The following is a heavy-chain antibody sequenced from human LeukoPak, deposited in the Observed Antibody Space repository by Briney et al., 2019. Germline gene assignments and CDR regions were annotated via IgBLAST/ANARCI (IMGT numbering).Heavy chain of an antibody. CDR2: ISYDGSNK. CDR3: ASDQGSSGWLSLWY. J-gene: IGHJ4*02. D-gene: IGHD6-19*01. Sequence: GGSLRLSCAASGFTFSSYAMSWVRQAPGKGLEWVAVISYDGSNKYYADSVKGRFTISRDNSKNTLYLQMNSLRAEDTAVYYCASDQGSSGWLSLWYWGQGTLVTVSS. CDR1: GFTFSSYA. V-gene: IGHV3-30-3*01.